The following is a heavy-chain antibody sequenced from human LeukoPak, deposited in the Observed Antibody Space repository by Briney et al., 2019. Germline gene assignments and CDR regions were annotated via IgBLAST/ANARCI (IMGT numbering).Heavy chain of an antibody. J-gene: IGHJ4*02. Sequence: SETLSLTCSVSGGSITSGTWWSWVRQPPGQGLEWIGEIYHSGSTNYNPSLKSRVTISVDTSKNQFSLKLSSVTAADTAVYYCARRYSGSDYWGQGTLVTVSS. D-gene: IGHD5-12*01. V-gene: IGHV4-4*02. CDR3: ARRYSGSDY. CDR1: GGSITSGTW. CDR2: IYHSGST.